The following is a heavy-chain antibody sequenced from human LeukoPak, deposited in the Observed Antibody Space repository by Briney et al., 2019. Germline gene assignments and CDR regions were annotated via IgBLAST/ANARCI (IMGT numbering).Heavy chain of an antibody. CDR2: ISDDGSNK. D-gene: IGHD2-15*01. J-gene: IGHJ4*02. CDR1: GFTFSYSA. V-gene: IGHV3-30*04. CDR3: ATPYTVVAVGGKVDY. Sequence: GGSLRLSCAASGFTFSYSAMHWVRQAPGKGLEWVGVISDDGSNKYHADSVKGRFTISRDNSKNTLYLQMNSLRPEDTAVYYCATPYTVVAVGGKVDYWGQGTLVTVSS.